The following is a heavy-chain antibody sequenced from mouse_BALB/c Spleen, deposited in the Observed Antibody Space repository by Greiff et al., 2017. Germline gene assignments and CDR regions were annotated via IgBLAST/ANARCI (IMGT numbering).Heavy chain of an antibody. J-gene: IGHJ2*01. D-gene: IGHD1-2*01. CDR3: ARDRDGHYYGY. CDR2: ISYDGSN. V-gene: IGHV3-6*02. Sequence: ESGPGLVKPSQSLSLTCSVTGYSITSGYYWNWIRQFPGNKLEWMGYISYDGSNNYNPSLKNRISITRDTSKNQFFLKLNSVTTEDTATYYCARDRDGHYYGYWGQGTTLTVSS. CDR1: GYSITSGYY.